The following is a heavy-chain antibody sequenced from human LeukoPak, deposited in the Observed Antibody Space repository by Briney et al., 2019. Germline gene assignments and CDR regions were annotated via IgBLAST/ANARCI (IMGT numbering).Heavy chain of an antibody. CDR3: ARVPADIVANPGDY. D-gene: IGHD5-12*01. CDR2: ISSSGSTI. J-gene: IGHJ4*02. Sequence: GGSLRLSCAASGFTFSDYYMSWIRQAPGKGLEWVSYISSSGSTIYYADSAKGRFTISRDNAKNSLYLQMNSLRAEDTAVYYCARVPADIVANPGDYWGQGTLVTVSS. V-gene: IGHV3-11*01. CDR1: GFTFSDYY.